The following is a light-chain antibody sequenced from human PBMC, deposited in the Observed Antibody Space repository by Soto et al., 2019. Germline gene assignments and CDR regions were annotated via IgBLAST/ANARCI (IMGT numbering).Light chain of an antibody. CDR2: DVS. Sequence: QSALTQPASVAGSPRQSITLSFTGTSSDVGGYNYVSWYQQHPGKAPKLMIYDVSNRPSGVSNRFSGSKSGNTASLTISGLQAEDEADYYCSSYTSSSTVVFGGGTKLTVL. V-gene: IGLV2-14*01. CDR3: SSYTSSSTVV. CDR1: SSDVGGYNY. J-gene: IGLJ2*01.